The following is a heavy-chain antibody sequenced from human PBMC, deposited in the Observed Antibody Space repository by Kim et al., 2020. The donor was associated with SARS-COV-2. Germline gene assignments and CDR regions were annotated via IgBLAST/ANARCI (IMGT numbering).Heavy chain of an antibody. Sequence: GGSLRLSCAVSGIPFSNAWMNWVRRAPGRGLEWVGRIKSLSDGGTSDYAAPVKGRFTISRDDSKNTLYLQMNSLKSEDAGVYYCTTVSMRWGQGTLVTVSS. CDR1: GIPFSNAW. CDR2: IKSLSDGGTS. V-gene: IGHV3-15*01. J-gene: IGHJ4*02. D-gene: IGHD2-2*01. CDR3: TTVSMR.